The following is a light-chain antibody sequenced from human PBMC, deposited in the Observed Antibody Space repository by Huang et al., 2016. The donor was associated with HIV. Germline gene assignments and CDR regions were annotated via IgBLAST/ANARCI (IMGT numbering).Light chain of an antibody. V-gene: IGKV3-11*01. CDR3: QQRSNWPPEGT. J-gene: IGKJ1*01. CDR1: QRISSY. CDR2: DAS. Sequence: EIVLTQSPATLSLYPGERATLSCRASQRISSYLALYQQKPGQAPRLLIYDASNSATGVPARFSGIGSRTDFTLTISSLEPEDFAVYYCQQRSNWPPEGTFGQGTKVEIK.